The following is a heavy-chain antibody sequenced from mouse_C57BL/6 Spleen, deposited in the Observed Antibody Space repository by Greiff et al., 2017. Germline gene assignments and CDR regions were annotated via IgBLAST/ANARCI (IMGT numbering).Heavy chain of an antibody. J-gene: IGHJ2*01. CDR3: ARSASTPFFDY. V-gene: IGHV1-82*01. D-gene: IGHD2-1*01. Sequence: VKLMESGPELVKPGASVKISCKASGYAFSSSWMNWVKQRPGKGLEWIGRIYPGDGDTNYNGKFKGKGTLTAAKSSSKAYMQLSSLTSEDSAVYFCARSASTPFFDYWGQGTTLTVSS. CDR2: IYPGDGDT. CDR1: GYAFSSSW.